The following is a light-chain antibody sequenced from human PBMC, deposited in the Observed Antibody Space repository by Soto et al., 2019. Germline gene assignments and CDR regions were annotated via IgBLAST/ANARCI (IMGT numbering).Light chain of an antibody. V-gene: IGLV2-8*01. Sequence: QSVLTQPPSASGSPGRSVTISCTGTSSDVGGYDYVSWFQQHPGKAPKLIIYEVTKRPSGVPDRFSASKSGNTASLTVSGLQAADEADYSCSLYTSENTYVFGTGTKVTV. CDR3: SLYTSENTYV. CDR1: SSDVGGYDY. J-gene: IGLJ1*01. CDR2: EVT.